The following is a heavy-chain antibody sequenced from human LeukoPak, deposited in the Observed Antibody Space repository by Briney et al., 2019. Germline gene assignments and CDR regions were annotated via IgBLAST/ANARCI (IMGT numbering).Heavy chain of an antibody. D-gene: IGHD1-26*01. V-gene: IGHV3-21*01. CDR1: GFTFNTYN. Sequence: GGSLRLSCAASGFTFNTYNMNWVRQAPGQGLEWVSSITSGSSYIYYADSVKGRFTISRDNAKNSLYLQMNSLRAEDTAVYYCARDPYNGNYGHYYYYMGVWGKGTTVTISS. CDR3: ARDPYNGNYGHYYYYMGV. J-gene: IGHJ6*03. CDR2: ITSGSSYI.